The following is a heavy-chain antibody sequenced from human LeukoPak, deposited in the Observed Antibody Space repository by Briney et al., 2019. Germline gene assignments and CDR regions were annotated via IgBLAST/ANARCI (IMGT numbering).Heavy chain of an antibody. CDR2: IYSGDSDT. J-gene: IGHJ4*02. V-gene: IGHV5-51*01. CDR1: GSRFTNDW. D-gene: IGHD6-13*01. CDR3: ARHRQLVPDY. Sequence: GESLKTSCQSSGSRFTNDWIGWVRQMPGKGLEWRGVIYSGDSDTRYTPSFQGQFTISVDKSISTAYLQWSSLKDSDTAMYYCARHRQLVPDYWDQGTLVTVSS.